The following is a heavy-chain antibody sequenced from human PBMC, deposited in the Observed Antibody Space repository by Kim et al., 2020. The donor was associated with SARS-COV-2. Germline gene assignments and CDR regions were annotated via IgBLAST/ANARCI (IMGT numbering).Heavy chain of an antibody. Sequence: GGSLRLSCAASGFTFSSYGMHWVRQAPGKGLEWVAVIWYDGSNKYYADSVKGRFTISRDNSKNTLYLQMNSLRAEDTAVYYCARDGWLDDRFDYWGQGTLVTVSS. CDR3: ARDGWLDDRFDY. CDR1: GFTFSSYG. V-gene: IGHV3-33*01. D-gene: IGHD3-22*01. J-gene: IGHJ4*02. CDR2: IWYDGSNK.